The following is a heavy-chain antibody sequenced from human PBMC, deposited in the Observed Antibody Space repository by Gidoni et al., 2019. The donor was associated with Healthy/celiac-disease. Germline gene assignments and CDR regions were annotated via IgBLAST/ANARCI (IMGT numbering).Heavy chain of an antibody. CDR2: INHSGST. V-gene: IGHV4-34*01. CDR3: ARGRIGGSGSYYIPVGGVVYYYGMDV. J-gene: IGHJ6*02. D-gene: IGHD3-10*01. Sequence: QVQLQQWGAGLLKPSETLSLTCAVYGGSFSGYYWSWIRQPPGKGLEWIGEINHSGSTNYNPSLKSRVTISVDTSKNQFSLKLSSVTAADTAVYYCARGRIGGSGSYYIPVGGVVYYYGMDVWGQGTTVTVSS. CDR1: GGSFSGYY.